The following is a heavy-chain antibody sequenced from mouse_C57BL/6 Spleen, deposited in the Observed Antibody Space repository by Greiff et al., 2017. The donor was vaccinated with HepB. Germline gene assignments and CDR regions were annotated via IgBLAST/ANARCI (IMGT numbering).Heavy chain of an antibody. CDR2: SRNKANDYTT. CDR3: ARDADAGAMDY. J-gene: IGHJ4*01. CDR1: GFTFSDVY. Sequence: EVQLVESGGGLVQSGRSLRLSCATSGFTFSDVYMEWVRQAPGKGLEWIAASRNKANDYTTEYSASVKGRFIVSRDTSQSILYLQMNALRAEDTAIYYCARDADAGAMDYWGQGTSVTVSS. V-gene: IGHV7-1*01.